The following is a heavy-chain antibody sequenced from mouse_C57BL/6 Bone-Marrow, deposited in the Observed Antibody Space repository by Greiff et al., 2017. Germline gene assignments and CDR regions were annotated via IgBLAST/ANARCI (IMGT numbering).Heavy chain of an antibody. J-gene: IGHJ3*01. CDR2: IDPSDSYT. Sequence: VQLQQPGAELVRPGTSVKLSCKASGYTFTSYWMHWVKQRPGQGLEWIGVIDPSDSYTNYNQKFKGKATLTVDTSSSTAYMQLSSLTSEDSAVYYCARGAYSSYWGQGTLVTVSA. CDR1: GYTFTSYW. CDR3: ARGAYSSY. V-gene: IGHV1-59*01. D-gene: IGHD2-10*01.